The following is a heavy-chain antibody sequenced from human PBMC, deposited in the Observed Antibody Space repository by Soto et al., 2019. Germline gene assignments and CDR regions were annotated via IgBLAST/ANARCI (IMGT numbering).Heavy chain of an antibody. J-gene: IGHJ4*02. Sequence: SETLSLTCTVSGGSISSGGYYWSWFRQHPGKGLEWIGYIYYSGSTYYNPSLKSRVTISVDTSKNQFSLKLSSVTAADTAVYYCARWSLIAARPTTFDYWGQGTLVTVSS. CDR1: GGSISSGGYY. V-gene: IGHV4-31*03. D-gene: IGHD6-6*01. CDR3: ARWSLIAARPTTFDY. CDR2: IYYSGST.